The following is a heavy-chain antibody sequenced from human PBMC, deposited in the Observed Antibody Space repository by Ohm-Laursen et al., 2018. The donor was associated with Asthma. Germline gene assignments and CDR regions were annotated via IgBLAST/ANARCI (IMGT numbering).Heavy chain of an antibody. CDR1: GGTFSSYA. D-gene: IGHD4-17*01. J-gene: IGHJ4*02. CDR2: IIPIFGTA. V-gene: IGHV1-69*13. CDR3: ARGNDAVTTYLYFDY. Sequence: ASVKVSCKASGGTFSSYAISWVRQAPGQGLEWMGGIIPIFGTANYAQKFQGRVTITADESTSTAYMELSSLRSEDTAVYYCARGNDAVTTYLYFDYWGQGTLVTVSS.